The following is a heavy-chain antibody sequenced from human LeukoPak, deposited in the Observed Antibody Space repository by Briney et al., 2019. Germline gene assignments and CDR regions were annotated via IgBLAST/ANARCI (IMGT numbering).Heavy chain of an antibody. CDR2: IYYSGST. V-gene: IGHV4-39*07. CDR3: ARDYGGDYFY. J-gene: IGHJ4*02. Sequence: NPSETLSLTCAVYGGSFSSYYWGWIRQPPGKGLEWIGSIYYSGSTYYNPSLKSRVTISVDTSKNQFSLKLSSVTAADTAVYYCARDYGGDYFYWGQGTLVTVSS. D-gene: IGHD4-23*01. CDR1: GGSFSSYY.